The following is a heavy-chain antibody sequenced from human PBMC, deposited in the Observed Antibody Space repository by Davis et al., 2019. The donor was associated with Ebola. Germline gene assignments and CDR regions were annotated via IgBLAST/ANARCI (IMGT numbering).Heavy chain of an antibody. D-gene: IGHD3-9*01. J-gene: IGHJ5*02. CDR1: GYTFTNYG. V-gene: IGHV1-18*04. CDR2: INPHNGNT. CDR3: ARWNYHVLWGGWFDP. Sequence: ASVKVSCKASGYTFTNYGITWVRQAPGQGLEWMGWINPHNGNTNYAQNVQGRVIMTSDTATTTAYMEVGSLRSDDTAVYYCARWNYHVLWGGWFDPWGQGTLATVSS.